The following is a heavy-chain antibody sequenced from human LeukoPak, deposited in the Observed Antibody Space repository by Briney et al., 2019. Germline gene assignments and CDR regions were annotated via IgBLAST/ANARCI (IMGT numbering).Heavy chain of an antibody. CDR3: ARRRIAAAGTGFDY. D-gene: IGHD6-13*01. CDR1: GFTFSSYS. Sequence: AGGSLRLSCAASGFTFSSYSMNWVRQAPGKGLEWVSSISSSSSYIYYADSVKGRFTISRDNAKNSLYLQMNSLRAEDTAVYYCARRRIAAAGTGFDYWGQGTLVTVSS. V-gene: IGHV3-21*01. J-gene: IGHJ4*02. CDR2: ISSSSSYI.